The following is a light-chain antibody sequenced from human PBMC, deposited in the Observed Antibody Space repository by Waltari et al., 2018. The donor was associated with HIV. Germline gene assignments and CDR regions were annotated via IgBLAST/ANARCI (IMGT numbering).Light chain of an antibody. J-gene: IGKJ3*01. V-gene: IGKV3-11*01. CDR2: DAS. CDR3: QQRSNGRFT. CDR1: QSVGTY. Sequence: DIVLTQSPATLSLSPGERATLSCRASQSVGTYLAWYQQRPGQAPRLLIHDASNRATGIPARFSGSGSGTDFTLTISSLEPEDFAVYYCQQRSNGRFTFGPGTKVDSK.